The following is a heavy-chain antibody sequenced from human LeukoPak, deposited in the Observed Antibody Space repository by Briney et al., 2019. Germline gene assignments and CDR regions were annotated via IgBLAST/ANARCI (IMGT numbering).Heavy chain of an antibody. V-gene: IGHV1-69*06. CDR1: GYTFTGYY. CDR2: IIPIFGTA. J-gene: IGHJ4*02. D-gene: IGHD3-22*01. Sequence: ASVKVSCKASGYTFTGYYMHWVRQAPGQGLEWMGGIIPIFGTANYAQKFQGRVTITADKSTSTAYMELSSLRSEDTAVYYCARALNAIYDSSGYYPYYFDYWGQGTLVTVSS. CDR3: ARALNAIYDSSGYYPYYFDY.